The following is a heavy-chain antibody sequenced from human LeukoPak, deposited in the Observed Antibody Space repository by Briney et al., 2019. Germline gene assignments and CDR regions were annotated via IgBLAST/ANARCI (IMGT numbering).Heavy chain of an antibody. CDR2: ISGSGANT. CDR1: GFTFSSYA. Sequence: GGSLRLSCAASGFTFSSYAMSWVRQAPGKGLKWVSVISGSGANTYYADSVKGRFTISRDNSKNTLYLQMNSLRAEDTAVFFCAKSLTTVKRGNFDSWGQGTLVTVSS. V-gene: IGHV3-23*01. J-gene: IGHJ4*02. D-gene: IGHD4-17*01. CDR3: AKSLTTVKRGNFDS.